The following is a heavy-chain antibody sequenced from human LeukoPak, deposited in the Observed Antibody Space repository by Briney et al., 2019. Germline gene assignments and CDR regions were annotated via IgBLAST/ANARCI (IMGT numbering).Heavy chain of an antibody. CDR1: GYTFTGYY. V-gene: IGHV1-2*02. J-gene: IGHJ4*02. Sequence: ASVKASCKASGYTFTGYYMHWVRQAPGQGLEWMGWINPNSGGTNYAQKFQGRVTMTRDTSISTAYMELSRLRSDDTAVYYCARVRGSYYAIYFDYWGQGTLVTVSS. D-gene: IGHD1-26*01. CDR2: INPNSGGT. CDR3: ARVRGSYYAIYFDY.